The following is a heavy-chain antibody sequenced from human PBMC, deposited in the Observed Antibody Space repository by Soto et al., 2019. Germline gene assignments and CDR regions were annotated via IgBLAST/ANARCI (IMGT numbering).Heavy chain of an antibody. CDR3: ASLSSLIVVVPAAMWAFDY. V-gene: IGHV4-39*01. Sequence: SETLSLTCTVSGGSISSSSYYWGWIRQPPGKGLEWIGSIYYSGSTYYNPSLKSRVTISVDTSKNQFSLKLSSVTAADTAVYYCASLSSLIVVVPAAMWAFDYWGQGTLVTVSS. CDR2: IYYSGST. CDR1: GGSISSSSYY. D-gene: IGHD2-2*01. J-gene: IGHJ4*02.